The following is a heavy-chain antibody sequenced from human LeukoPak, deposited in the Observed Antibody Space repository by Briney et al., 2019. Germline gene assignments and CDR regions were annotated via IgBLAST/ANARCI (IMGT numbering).Heavy chain of an antibody. V-gene: IGHV3-66*02. J-gene: IGHJ4*02. CDR2: IYSGGST. CDR1: GFTFSSYA. Sequence: PGGSLRLSCAASGFTFSSYAMSWVRQAPGKGLEWVSVIYSGGSTYYADSVKGRFTISRDNSKNTLYLQMNSLRAEDTAVYYCARAPYSDYWGQGTLVTVSS. D-gene: IGHD2-21*01. CDR3: ARAPYSDY.